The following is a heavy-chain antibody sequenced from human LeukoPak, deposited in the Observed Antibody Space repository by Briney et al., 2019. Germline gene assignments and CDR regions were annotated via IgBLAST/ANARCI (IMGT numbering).Heavy chain of an antibody. J-gene: IGHJ6*02. CDR2: IYYSGST. D-gene: IGHD2-21*02. Sequence: SETLSLTCTVSGGSISSSSYYWGWIRQPPGKGLEWIGSIYYSGSTYYNPSFKSRVTISVDTSKNQFSLKLSSVTAADTAVYYCARVVTAILHYYYGMDVWGQGTTVTVSS. CDR1: GGSISSSSYY. V-gene: IGHV4-39*01. CDR3: ARVVTAILHYYYGMDV.